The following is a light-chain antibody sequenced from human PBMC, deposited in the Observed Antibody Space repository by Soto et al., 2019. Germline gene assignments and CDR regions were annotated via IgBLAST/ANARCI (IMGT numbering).Light chain of an antibody. Sequence: DIQLTQSPSTLSASVGDRVTISCRASLSINNYLAWYQQKPGKAPKLLIYKASTLESGVPSTFSGSGSGTEFSLTISSLQPDDFATYYCQQYGNLWTFGQGTKVEIK. CDR1: LSINNY. CDR2: KAS. J-gene: IGKJ1*01. V-gene: IGKV1-5*03. CDR3: QQYGNLWT.